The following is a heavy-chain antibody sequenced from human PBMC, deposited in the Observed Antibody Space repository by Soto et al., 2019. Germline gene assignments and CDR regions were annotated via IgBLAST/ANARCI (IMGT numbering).Heavy chain of an antibody. CDR1: GCSISSGGYY. V-gene: IGHV4-31*03. CDR3: ARECVYYYDSSGYYYDY. D-gene: IGHD3-22*01. CDR2: IYYSGST. Sequence: SETLSLTCTVSGCSISSGGYYWIWIRQHPGKGLEWIGYIYYSGSTYYNPSLKSRVTISVDTSKNQFSLKLSSVTAADTAVYYCARECVYYYDSSGYYYDYWGQGTLVTVSS. J-gene: IGHJ4*02.